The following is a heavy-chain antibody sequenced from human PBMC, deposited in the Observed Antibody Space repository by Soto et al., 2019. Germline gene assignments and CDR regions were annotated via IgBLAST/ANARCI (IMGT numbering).Heavy chain of an antibody. CDR1: ASALSSSGVG. CDR3: AHSRGPIDY. Sequence: SGPTLVNPTQPLTQTCTLPASALSSSGVGGSWSRLSPRHVLEWLPVIYWDDDKRYRPSLRNRLSMTKDISEXQVVLTMTNMDAFDTDTYYCAHSRGPIDYSTQGTSVTVAS. CDR2: IYWDDDK. V-gene: IGHV2-5*02. J-gene: IGHJ4*02.